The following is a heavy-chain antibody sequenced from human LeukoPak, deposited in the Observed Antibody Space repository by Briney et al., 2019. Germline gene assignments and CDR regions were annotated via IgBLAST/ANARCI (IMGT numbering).Heavy chain of an antibody. D-gene: IGHD4-17*01. CDR3: AKIPTVTTYFDY. CDR1: GFTFSSYA. CDR2: ISGSGGST. J-gene: IGHJ4*02. Sequence: GSLRLSCAASGFTFSSYAMSWVRQAPGKGLEWVSAISGSGGSTYYADSVKGRFTISRDNSKNTLYLQMNSLRAEDTAVYYCAKIPTVTTYFDYWGQGTLVTVSS. V-gene: IGHV3-23*01.